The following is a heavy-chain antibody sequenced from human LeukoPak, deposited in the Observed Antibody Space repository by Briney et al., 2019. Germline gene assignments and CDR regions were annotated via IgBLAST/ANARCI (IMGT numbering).Heavy chain of an antibody. CDR3: ARAPHYYGSGSYPPSNYYYYYMDV. J-gene: IGHJ6*03. D-gene: IGHD3-10*01. CDR1: GGSISSYY. Sequence: SETLSLTCTVSGGSISSYYWSWIRQPPGKGLEWIGYIYYSGSTNYNPSLKSRVTISVDTSKNQFSLKLSSVTAADTAVYYCARAPHYYGSGSYPPSNYYYYYMDVWGKGTTVTISS. V-gene: IGHV4-59*01. CDR2: IYYSGST.